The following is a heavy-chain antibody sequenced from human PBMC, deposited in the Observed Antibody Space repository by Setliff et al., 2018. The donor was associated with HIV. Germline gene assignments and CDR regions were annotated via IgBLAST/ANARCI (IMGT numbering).Heavy chain of an antibody. Sequence: GGSLRLSCEASGFTFSYYSLNWVRQAPGKGLEWVSYISSSSDTIYYANSVKGRFTISRDNAKNSLSLRMNNLRAEDTAVYYCARGVVVAAHNWFDPWGQGTLVTVS. CDR3: ARGVVVAAHNWFDP. V-gene: IGHV3-48*01. J-gene: IGHJ5*02. CDR2: ISSSSDTI. CDR1: GFTFSYYS. D-gene: IGHD2-15*01.